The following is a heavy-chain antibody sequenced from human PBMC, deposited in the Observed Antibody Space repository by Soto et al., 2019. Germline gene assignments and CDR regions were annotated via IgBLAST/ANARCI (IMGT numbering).Heavy chain of an antibody. D-gene: IGHD6-6*01. Sequence: GGSLRLSCAASGFTFSSYAMHWVRQAPGKGLEWVAVISYDGSNKYYADSVKGRFTISRDNSKNTLYLQMNSLRAEDTAVYYCARDRQNDYYYYGMDVWGQGTTVTVSS. CDR1: GFTFSSYA. CDR2: ISYDGSNK. V-gene: IGHV3-30-3*01. CDR3: ARDRQNDYYYYGMDV. J-gene: IGHJ6*02.